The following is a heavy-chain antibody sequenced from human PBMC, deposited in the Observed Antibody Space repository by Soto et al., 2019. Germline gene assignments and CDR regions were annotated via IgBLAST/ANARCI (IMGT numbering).Heavy chain of an antibody. D-gene: IGHD6-19*01. CDR2: IIPILGIA. V-gene: IGHV1-69*04. Sequence: GASVKVSCKASGGTFSSYTISWVRQAPGQGLEWMGRIIPILGIANYAQKFQGRVTITADKSTSTAYMELSSLRSEDTAVYYCARDPHARSDSPGIAVAGPTAEYFQHWGQGTLVTVSS. CDR1: GGTFSSYT. J-gene: IGHJ1*01. CDR3: ARDPHARSDSPGIAVAGPTAEYFQH.